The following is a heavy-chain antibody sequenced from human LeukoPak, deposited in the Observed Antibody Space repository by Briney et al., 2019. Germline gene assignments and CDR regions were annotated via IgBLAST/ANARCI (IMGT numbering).Heavy chain of an antibody. D-gene: IGHD2-21*02. CDR2: IYYSGST. CDR1: GGSISSYY. J-gene: IGHJ4*02. CDR3: ATHDPYCGGDCRYYFDY. Sequence: PSETLSLTCTVSGGSISSYYWSWIRQPPGKGLEWIGHIYYSGSTNYNPSLKSRVTISVDTSKNQFSLKLSSVTAADTAVYYCATHDPYCGGDCRYYFDYWGQGTLVTVSS. V-gene: IGHV4-59*01.